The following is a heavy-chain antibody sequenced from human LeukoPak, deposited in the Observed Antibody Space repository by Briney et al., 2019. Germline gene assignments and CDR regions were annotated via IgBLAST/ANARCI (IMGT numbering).Heavy chain of an antibody. CDR3: ASMTGYSSGWPDY. V-gene: IGHV3-48*03. CDR1: GFTFSSYE. D-gene: IGHD6-19*01. Sequence: GGSLRLSCAASGFTFSSYEMNWVRQAPGKGLEWVSYISSSGSTIYYADSVKGRFTISRENAKNSLYLQMNSLRAEDTAVYYCASMTGYSSGWPDYWGQGTLVTVSS. J-gene: IGHJ4*02. CDR2: ISSSGSTI.